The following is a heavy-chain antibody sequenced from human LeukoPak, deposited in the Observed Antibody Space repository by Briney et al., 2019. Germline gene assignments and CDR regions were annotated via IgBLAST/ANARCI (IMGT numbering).Heavy chain of an antibody. CDR2: INSDGSST. CDR1: GFTFSSYW. D-gene: IGHD6-13*01. J-gene: IGHJ5*02. CDR3: ARPGYSSSWSFDP. Sequence: PGGSLRLSCAASGFTFSSYWMHWVXQAPGXGLVWVSRINSDGSSTNYADSVKGRFTISRDNAKNTLYLQMNSLRAEDTAVYYCARPGYSSSWSFDPWGQGTLVTVSS. V-gene: IGHV3-74*01.